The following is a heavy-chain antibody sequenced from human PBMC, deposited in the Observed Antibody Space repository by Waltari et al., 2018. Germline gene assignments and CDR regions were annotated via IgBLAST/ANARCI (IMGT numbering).Heavy chain of an antibody. D-gene: IGHD3-9*01. CDR3: ARPIYSEYGMDV. J-gene: IGHJ6*02. CDR2: INHSGST. CDR1: GGSFSGYY. Sequence: QVQLQQWGAGLLKPSETLSLTCAVYGGSFSGYYWSWIRQPPGKGLEWIGEINHSGSTNYNPSLKSRVTISVDTSKNQFSLKLSSVTAADTAVYYCARPIYSEYGMDVWGQGTTVTVSS. V-gene: IGHV4-34*01.